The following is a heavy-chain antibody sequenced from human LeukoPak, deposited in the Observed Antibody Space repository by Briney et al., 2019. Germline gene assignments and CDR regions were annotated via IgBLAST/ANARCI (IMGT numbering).Heavy chain of an antibody. D-gene: IGHD3-10*01. CDR3: ARHDMVRGAARY. Sequence: GESLKISCKGSGFSFTTYWIAWVRQMPGKGLEWMGIIYPGDSDTRYSPSFQGQVTISADKSISTAYLQWSSLKASDTAMYYCARHDMVRGAARYWGQGTLVTVSS. CDR1: GFSFTTYW. J-gene: IGHJ4*02. CDR2: IYPGDSDT. V-gene: IGHV5-51*01.